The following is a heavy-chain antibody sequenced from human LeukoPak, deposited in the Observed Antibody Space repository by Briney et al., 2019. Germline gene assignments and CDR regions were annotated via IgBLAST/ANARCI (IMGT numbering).Heavy chain of an antibody. CDR3: ARDGRRMGATTYPYYYYYGMDV. D-gene: IGHD1-26*01. J-gene: IGHJ6*02. V-gene: IGHV1-18*01. CDR1: GYTFTSYG. Sequence: ASVTVSCKASGYTFTSYGISWVRQAPGQGLEWMGWISAYNGNTNYAQKLQGRVTMTTDTSTSTAYMELRSLRSDDTAVYYCARDGRRMGATTYPYYYYYGMDVWGQGTTVTVSS. CDR2: ISAYNGNT.